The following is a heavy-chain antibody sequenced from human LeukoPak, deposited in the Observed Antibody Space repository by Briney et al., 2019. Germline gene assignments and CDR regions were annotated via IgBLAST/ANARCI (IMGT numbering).Heavy chain of an antibody. Sequence: QPGGSLRLSCAASGFTFSSYSMNWVRQAPGKGLEWVSYISSSSSTIYYADSVKGRFTTSRDNAKNSLYLQMNSLRAEDTAVYYCARDMVLMVYANDAFDIWGQGTMVTVSS. CDR2: ISSSSSTI. CDR1: GFTFSSYS. J-gene: IGHJ3*02. D-gene: IGHD2-8*01. V-gene: IGHV3-48*01. CDR3: ARDMVLMVYANDAFDI.